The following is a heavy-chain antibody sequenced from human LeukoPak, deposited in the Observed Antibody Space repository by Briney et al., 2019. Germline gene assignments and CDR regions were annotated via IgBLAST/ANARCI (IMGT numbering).Heavy chain of an antibody. Sequence: ASVKVSCKASGYTFTSYYMHWVRQAPGQGLEWMGIINPSGGSTSYARKFQGRVTMTRDTSISTAYVELTSLRSDDTAVYYCARGRRIIVGATNAGDFFDYWGQGPLVTVSS. CDR3: ARGRRIIVGATNAGDFFDY. V-gene: IGHV1-46*01. CDR2: INPSGGST. CDR1: GYTFTSYY. J-gene: IGHJ4*02. D-gene: IGHD1-26*01.